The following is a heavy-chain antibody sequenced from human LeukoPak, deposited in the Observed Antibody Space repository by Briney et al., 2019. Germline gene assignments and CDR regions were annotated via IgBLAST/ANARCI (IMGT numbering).Heavy chain of an antibody. CDR1: GFTVSSNY. D-gene: IGHD5-12*01. CDR2: ISGSGGST. V-gene: IGHV3-23*01. J-gene: IGHJ4*02. CDR3: AKDDDGYDFDHY. Sequence: PGGSLRLSCAASGFTVSSNYMSWVRQAPGQGLEWVSAISGSGGSTYYADSVKGRFTISRDNSKNTLYLQMNSLRAEDTAVYYCAKDDDGYDFDHYWGQGTLVTVSS.